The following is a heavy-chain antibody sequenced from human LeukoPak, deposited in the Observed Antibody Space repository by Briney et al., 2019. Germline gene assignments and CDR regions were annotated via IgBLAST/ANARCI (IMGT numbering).Heavy chain of an antibody. V-gene: IGHV4-59*01. CDR1: GGSISSYY. CDR3: ASSEYSSSSPDY. CDR2: IYYSGST. D-gene: IGHD6-6*01. Sequence: SETLSLTCTVSGGSISSYYWSWIRQPPGKGLEWIGYIYYSGSTNYNPSLKSRVTISVDTSKNQFSLKLSSMTAADTAVYYCASSEYSSSSPDYWGQGTLVTASS. J-gene: IGHJ4*02.